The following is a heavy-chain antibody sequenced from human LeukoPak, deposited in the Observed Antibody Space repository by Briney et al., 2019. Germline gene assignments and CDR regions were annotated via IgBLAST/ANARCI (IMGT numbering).Heavy chain of an antibody. J-gene: IGHJ4*02. CDR3: ARVLNFWSGYGMFDY. Sequence: SETLSLTCTVSGGSISSGSYYWSWIRQPAGKGLEWIGRIYSSGSTNYNPSLKSRVTISVDTSKNQFSLKLSSVTAADTAVYYCARVLNFWSGYGMFDYWGQGTLVTVSS. D-gene: IGHD3-3*01. V-gene: IGHV4-61*10. CDR1: GGSISSGSYY. CDR2: IYSSGST.